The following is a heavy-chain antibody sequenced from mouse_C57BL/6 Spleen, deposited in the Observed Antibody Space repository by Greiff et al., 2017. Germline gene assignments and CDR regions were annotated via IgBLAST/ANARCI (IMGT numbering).Heavy chain of an antibody. Sequence: QVQLKQSGAELVKPGASVKMSCKASGYTFTSYWITWVKQRPGQGLEWIGDIYPGSGSTNYNEKFKSKATLTVDTSSSTAYMQISSLTSEDSAVYYIAREPFYYYCASYGYAMDDWGQGTSVTVSS. CDR1: GYTFTSYW. CDR2: IYPGSGST. D-gene: IGHD1-1*01. CDR3: AREPFYYYCASYGYAMDD. V-gene: IGHV1-55*01. J-gene: IGHJ4*01.